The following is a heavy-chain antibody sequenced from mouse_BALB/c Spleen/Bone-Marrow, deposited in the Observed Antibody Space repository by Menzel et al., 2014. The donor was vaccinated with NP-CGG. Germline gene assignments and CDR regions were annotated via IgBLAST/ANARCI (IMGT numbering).Heavy chain of an antibody. CDR3: ASPIYYDYPLFAY. V-gene: IGHV2-9*02. CDR1: GFSLNSYG. Sequence: QVQLQQSGPGLVAPSQSLPITCTVSGFSLNSYGVHWVRRPPGKGLEWQGGKWAGGSTKYNSALMSRLRSSKDKSKRQFFLKMNSLQTDDTSMYYCASPIYYDYPLFAYWGQGTLVTVSA. CDR2: KWAGGST. J-gene: IGHJ3*01. D-gene: IGHD2-4*01.